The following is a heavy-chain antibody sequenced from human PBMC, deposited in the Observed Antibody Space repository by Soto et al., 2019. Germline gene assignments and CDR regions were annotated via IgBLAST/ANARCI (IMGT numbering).Heavy chain of an antibody. V-gene: IGHV4-39*01. CDR2: IYHTGIT. Sequence: SETLSLTCTVSGGSISSSNYYWGWIRQPPGKGLEWIGNIYHTGITYHNPSLKSRVTISVDTSKNQFSLELSSVTAADTAVYYCATYSGSSGWLDPWGQGTLVTVSS. D-gene: IGHD6-6*01. J-gene: IGHJ5*02. CDR3: ATYSGSSGWLDP. CDR1: GGSISSSNYY.